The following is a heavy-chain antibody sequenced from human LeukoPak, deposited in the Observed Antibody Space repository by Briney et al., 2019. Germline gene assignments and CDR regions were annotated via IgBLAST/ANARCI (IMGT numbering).Heavy chain of an antibody. CDR1: GGTFSSYA. CDR2: IIPIFGTA. J-gene: IGHJ6*03. CDR3: ARGRYFDWSYYYYYMDV. V-gene: IGHV1-69*06. Sequence: ASVKVSCKASGGTFSSYAISWVRQAPGQGLEWMGGIIPIFGTANYAQKFQGRVTITADKSTSTAYMELSSLRSEDTAVYYCARGRYFDWSYYYYYMDVWGKGTTITVSS. D-gene: IGHD3-9*01.